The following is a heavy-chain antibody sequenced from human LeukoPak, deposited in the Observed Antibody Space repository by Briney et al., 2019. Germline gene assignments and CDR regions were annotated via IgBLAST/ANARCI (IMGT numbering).Heavy chain of an antibody. J-gene: IGHJ5*02. CDR1: GFTFSNAW. Sequence: PGGSRRLSCAASGFTFSNAWMSWVRQAPGKGLEWVGRIKSETDGGTTDYAAPVKGRFTISRDDSKNTLYLQMNSLKTEDTAMYYCTTDPDCGGDCSDSGNWFDPWGQGTLVTVSS. CDR3: TTDPDCGGDCSDSGNWFDP. V-gene: IGHV3-15*01. D-gene: IGHD2-21*02. CDR2: IKSETDGGTT.